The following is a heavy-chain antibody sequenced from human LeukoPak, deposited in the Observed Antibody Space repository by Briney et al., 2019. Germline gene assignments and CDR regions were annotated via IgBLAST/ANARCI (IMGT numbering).Heavy chain of an antibody. Sequence: PGGSLRLSCAASGFTFSSYGMHWVRQAPGKGLEWVAVIWYDGSNKYYADSVKGRFTISRDNSKNTLYLQMNSLRAEDTAVYYCARDLADSSDSYGVFDYWGQGTLVTVSS. CDR2: IWYDGSNK. D-gene: IGHD3-22*01. CDR3: ARDLADSSDSYGVFDY. V-gene: IGHV3-33*01. CDR1: GFTFSSYG. J-gene: IGHJ4*02.